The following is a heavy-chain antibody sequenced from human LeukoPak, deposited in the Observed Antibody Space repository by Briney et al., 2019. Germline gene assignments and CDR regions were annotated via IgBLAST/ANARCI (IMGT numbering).Heavy chain of an antibody. CDR1: GGSISSGDYY. J-gene: IGHJ4*02. Sequence: SQTLSLTCTVSGGSISSGDYYWSWLRQPPGKGLEWIGYIYYSGSTYYNPSLKSRVTISVDTSKNQFSLKLSSVTAPDTAVYYCARESDSSGEFDYWAREPWSPSPQ. CDR2: IYYSGST. V-gene: IGHV4-30-4*08. D-gene: IGHD3-22*01. CDR3: ARESDSSGEFDY.